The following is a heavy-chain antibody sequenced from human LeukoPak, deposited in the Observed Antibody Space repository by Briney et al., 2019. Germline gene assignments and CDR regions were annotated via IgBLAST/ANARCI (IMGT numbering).Heavy chain of an antibody. J-gene: IGHJ4*02. Sequence: SETLSLTCSVSSDSIRSYYWSWIRQPPGKGLEWIEYIHYSGRTNYSPSLRRRVTISVDTSKNQFSLKLTSMTAADTAFYYCARLSNPYGGFHLDYWGQGTLVTVSS. D-gene: IGHD3-16*01. V-gene: IGHV4-59*08. CDR2: IHYSGRT. CDR3: ARLSNPYGGFHLDY. CDR1: SDSIRSYY.